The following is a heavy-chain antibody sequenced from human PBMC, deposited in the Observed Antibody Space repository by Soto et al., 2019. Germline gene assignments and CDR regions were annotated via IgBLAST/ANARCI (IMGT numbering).Heavy chain of an antibody. D-gene: IGHD3-9*01. Sequence: PGESLKISCKGSGYSFTSYWISWVRQMPGKGLEWMGRIDPSDSYTNYSPSFQGHVTISADKSISTAYLQWSSLKASDTAFFYWERPGYDILTGYLSSWGQGTLVTVSS. CDR3: ERPGYDILTGYLSS. CDR1: GYSFTSYW. CDR2: IDPSDSYT. V-gene: IGHV5-10-1*01. J-gene: IGHJ4*02.